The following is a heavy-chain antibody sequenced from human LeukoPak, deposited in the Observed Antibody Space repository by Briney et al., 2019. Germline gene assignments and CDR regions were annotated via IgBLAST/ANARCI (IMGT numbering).Heavy chain of an antibody. Sequence: PSETLSLTCAVYGGSFSGYYWSWIRQPPGKGLEWIGEINHSGSTNYNPSLKSRVTISVDTSKNQFSLKLSSVTAADTAVYYCARGSSGWRSSQVRTYYFDYWGQGTLVTVSS. D-gene: IGHD6-19*01. CDR1: GGSFSGYY. J-gene: IGHJ4*02. CDR2: INHSGST. V-gene: IGHV4-34*01. CDR3: ARGSSGWRSSQVRTYYFDY.